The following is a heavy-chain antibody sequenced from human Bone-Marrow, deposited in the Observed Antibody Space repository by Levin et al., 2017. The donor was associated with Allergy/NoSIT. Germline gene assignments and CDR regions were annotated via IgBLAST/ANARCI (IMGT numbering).Heavy chain of an antibody. J-gene: IGHJ4*02. D-gene: IGHD5-24*01. CDR2: IRSKADNYAT. CDR3: TGQEGYGHHPDY. CDR1: GFTFSGSL. Sequence: PGGSLRLSCAASGFTFSGSLIHWVRQASGKGLEWVGRIRSKADNYATAYAASVKGRFTISRDDSKNTAYLQMNSLKTDDTAVYYCTGQEGYGHHPDYRGQGTLVTVSS. V-gene: IGHV3-73*01.